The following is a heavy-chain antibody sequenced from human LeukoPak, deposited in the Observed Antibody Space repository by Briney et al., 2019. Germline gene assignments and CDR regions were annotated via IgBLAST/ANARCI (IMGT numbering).Heavy chain of an antibody. Sequence: PGGSLRLSCAASGVTFSSYVMNWVRQGPGAGLEWVSAGVLEWVSTIGGNGLSTYYADSVKGRFTISIDNSKNTLYLQMNSLRADDTAIYYCARDLGTTLAPSYWGQGTLVTVSS. D-gene: IGHD1-1*01. J-gene: IGHJ4*02. CDR3: ARDLGTTLAPSY. CDR2: IGGNGLST. CDR1: GVTFSSYV. V-gene: IGHV3-23*01.